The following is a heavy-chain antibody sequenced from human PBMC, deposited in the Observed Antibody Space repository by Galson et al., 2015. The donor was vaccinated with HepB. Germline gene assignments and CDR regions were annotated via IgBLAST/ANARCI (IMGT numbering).Heavy chain of an antibody. CDR3: ARDQLYYDILTGYPPLSTD. CDR1: GFTFSSYW. CDR2: IKQDGSEK. J-gene: IGHJ4*02. D-gene: IGHD3-9*01. Sequence: SLRLSCAASGFTFSSYWMSWVRQAPGKGLEWVANIKQDGSEKYYVDSVKGRFTISRDNAKNSLYLQMNSLRAEDTAVYYCARDQLYYDILTGYPPLSTDWGQGTLVTVSS. V-gene: IGHV3-7*03.